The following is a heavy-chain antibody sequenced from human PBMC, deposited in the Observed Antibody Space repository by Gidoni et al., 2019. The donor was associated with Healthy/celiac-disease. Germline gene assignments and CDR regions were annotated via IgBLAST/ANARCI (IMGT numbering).Heavy chain of an antibody. CDR2: IYWDDDK. Sequence: QLPLKASGPTLVQPTPTLTLPCTFSGFSLSTRGVGVGWIRQPPGKALEWLALIYWDDDKRYSPSLKSRLTITKDTSKNQVVLTMTNMDPVDTATYYCAHSFYYDMLTGYFFDYWGQGTLVTVSS. J-gene: IGHJ4*02. CDR3: AHSFYYDMLTGYFFDY. V-gene: IGHV2-5*02. D-gene: IGHD3-9*01. CDR1: GFSLSTRGVG.